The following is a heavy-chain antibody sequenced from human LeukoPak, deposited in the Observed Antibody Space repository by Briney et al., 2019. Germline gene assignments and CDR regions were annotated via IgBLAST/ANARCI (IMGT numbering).Heavy chain of an antibody. CDR2: INTDTGNP. D-gene: IGHD1-14*01. V-gene: IGHV7-4-1*02. Sequence: ASVTVSCKASGYSFTNYAMNWVRQAPGQGLEWMGWINTDTGNPTYALGFTGRFVFSLDTSVSTAFLQISSLKAEDTAVYYCARGTTTFDYWGQGTLVTVSS. CDR1: GYSFTNYA. J-gene: IGHJ4*02. CDR3: ARGTTTFDY.